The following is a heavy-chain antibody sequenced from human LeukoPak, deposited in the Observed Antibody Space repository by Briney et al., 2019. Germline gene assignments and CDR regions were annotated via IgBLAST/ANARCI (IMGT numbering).Heavy chain of an antibody. D-gene: IGHD4-23*01. CDR1: GGSINSSY. V-gene: IGHV4-4*07. J-gene: IGHJ4*02. CDR3: ARGGKATVVTM. Sequence: SETLSLTCTVSGGSINSSYWSWIRQPAGKGLAWIGRIYSSGSTNYNPSLKSRVSMSVDTSKNQFSLKLTSVTAADTAVYYCARGGKATVVTMWGQGILVTVSS. CDR2: IYSSGST.